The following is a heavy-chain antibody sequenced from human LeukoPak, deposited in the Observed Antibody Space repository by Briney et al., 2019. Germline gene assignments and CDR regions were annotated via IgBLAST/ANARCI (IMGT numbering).Heavy chain of an antibody. J-gene: IGHJ3*02. Sequence: GGSLRLSCAASGFTFSSYAMSWVRQAPGKGLEWVANIKLDGSETYYVDSVKGRFTISRDNAKNSLYLQMNSLRAEDTAVYYCARRARYCTSTSCYTIGAFDIWGQGTVVTVSS. CDR1: GFTFSSYA. CDR2: IKLDGSET. D-gene: IGHD2-2*02. CDR3: ARRARYCTSTSCYTIGAFDI. V-gene: IGHV3-7*01.